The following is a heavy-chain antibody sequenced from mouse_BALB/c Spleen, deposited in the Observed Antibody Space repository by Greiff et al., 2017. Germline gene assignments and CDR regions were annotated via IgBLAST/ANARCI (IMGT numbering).Heavy chain of an antibody. CDR2: INPYNDGT. Sequence: VQLQQSGPKLVKPGASVKMSCKASGYTFTSYVMHWVKQKPGQGLEWIGYINPYNDGTKYNEKFKGKATLTSDKSSSTAYMELSSLTSEDSAVYYCARITTATYYYAMDYWGQGTSVTVSS. CDR3: ARITTATYYYAMDY. D-gene: IGHD1-2*01. CDR1: GYTFTSYV. J-gene: IGHJ4*01. V-gene: IGHV1-14*01.